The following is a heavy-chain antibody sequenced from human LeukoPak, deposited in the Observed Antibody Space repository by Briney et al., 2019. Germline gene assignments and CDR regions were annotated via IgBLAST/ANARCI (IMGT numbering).Heavy chain of an antibody. Sequence: GGSLRLSCAASGFTFSSYGMHWVRQAPGKGLEWVAVISYDGSNKYYADSVKGRFTISRDNSKNTLYLQMNSLRAEDTAVYYCAKDLGTAMVISKLVAAKSGYYYGMDVWGQGTTVTVSS. CDR3: AKDLGTAMVISKLVAAKSGYYYGMDV. CDR1: GFTFSSYG. CDR2: ISYDGSNK. V-gene: IGHV3-30*18. D-gene: IGHD5-18*01. J-gene: IGHJ6*02.